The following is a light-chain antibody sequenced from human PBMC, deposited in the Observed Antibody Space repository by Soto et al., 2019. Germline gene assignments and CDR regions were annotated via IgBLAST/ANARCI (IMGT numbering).Light chain of an antibody. V-gene: IGKV4-1*01. CDR1: QNVLYSSKNRNY. Sequence: DIVMTQSPDSLAVSLGERASINCKSSQNVLYSSKNRNYLAWYQQKPGQPPKLLIYWASSRESGVPDRFSGSGSGTDFTLTISXLQAEDVALYYCQQYYSFPFTFGQGTKVDIK. CDR3: QQYYSFPFT. J-gene: IGKJ2*01. CDR2: WAS.